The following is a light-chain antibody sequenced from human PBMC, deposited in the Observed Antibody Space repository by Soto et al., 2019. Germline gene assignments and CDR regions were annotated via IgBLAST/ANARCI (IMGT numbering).Light chain of an antibody. V-gene: IGKV1-6*02. CDR3: LHDYHYPLT. Sequence: ATQMIQSRCSLSAFIGDRVTITCRASQDISNDLGWYQQKPGKAPKLLIYAASSLQTGVPSRISGSGSGTDFTLTISSLQPEDFAPYYRLHDYHYPLTLGQGTKVEVK. J-gene: IGKJ1*01. CDR2: AAS. CDR1: QDISND.